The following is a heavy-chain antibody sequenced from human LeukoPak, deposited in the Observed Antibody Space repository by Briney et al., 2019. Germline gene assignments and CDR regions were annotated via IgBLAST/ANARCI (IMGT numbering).Heavy chain of an antibody. J-gene: IGHJ6*03. CDR1: GFMFSSYG. V-gene: IGHV3-30*02. CDR3: ARGYNYYYYMDV. Sequence: GGSLRLSCAASGFMFSSYGMHWVRQAPGKGLEWVAFIQYDGSKEYYADSVKGRFTISRDNAKNSLYLQMDSLRAEDTAVYYCARGYNYYYYMDVWGKGTTVTVAS. CDR2: IQYDGSKE.